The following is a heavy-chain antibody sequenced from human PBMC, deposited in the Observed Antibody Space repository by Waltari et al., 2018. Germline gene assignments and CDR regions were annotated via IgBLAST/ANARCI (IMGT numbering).Heavy chain of an antibody. Sequence: QVQLVQSGAEVKKPGASVKVSCKASGYTFTGYYMHWVRQAPGQGLEWMGRINPNSGGTNYAQKFQGRVTMTRDTSISTAYMELSRLRSDDTAVYYCARDTGYYYDSSGYYPNFDYWGQGTLVTVSS. V-gene: IGHV1-2*06. CDR2: INPNSGGT. D-gene: IGHD3-22*01. CDR1: GYTFTGYY. CDR3: ARDTGYYYDSSGYYPNFDY. J-gene: IGHJ4*02.